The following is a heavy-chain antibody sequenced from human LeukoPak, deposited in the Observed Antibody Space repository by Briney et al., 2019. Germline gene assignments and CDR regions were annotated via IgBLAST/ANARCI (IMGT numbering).Heavy chain of an antibody. J-gene: IGHJ4*02. Sequence: PGGSLRLSCAASGFIFRNCAIHWIRRAPGKGLEWVAVISHNGYDNYYADSLKGRFSISRDNSKNTLYLQVNSLRAEDTAVYYCVRDRREAYSSGWSRDFDYWGQGTLVTVSS. CDR2: ISHNGYDN. D-gene: IGHD6-25*01. CDR1: GFIFRNCA. V-gene: IGHV3-30*04. CDR3: VRDRREAYSSGWSRDFDY.